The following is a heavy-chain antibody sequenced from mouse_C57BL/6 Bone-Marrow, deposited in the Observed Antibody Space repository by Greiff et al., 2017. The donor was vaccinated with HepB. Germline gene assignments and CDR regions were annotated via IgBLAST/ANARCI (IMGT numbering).Heavy chain of an antibody. D-gene: IGHD4-1*01. J-gene: IGHJ4*01. CDR1: GYTFTGYW. CDR3: ARIGELGPYAMDY. V-gene: IGHV1-9*01. Sequence: VQLQQSGAELMKPGASVKLSCKATGYTFTGYWIEWVKQRPGHGLEWIGEILPGIGSTNYHEKFKGKATLTADTSANPAYMQLSSLTTEDSAIYYCARIGELGPYAMDYWGQGTSVTVSS. CDR2: ILPGIGST.